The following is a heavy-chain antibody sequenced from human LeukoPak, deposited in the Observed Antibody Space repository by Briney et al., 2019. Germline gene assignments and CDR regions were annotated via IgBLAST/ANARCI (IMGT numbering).Heavy chain of an antibody. CDR1: GFTFSSYW. CDR2: IRSKAYGGTT. V-gene: IGHV3-49*04. CDR3: TRSLDY. J-gene: IGHJ4*02. Sequence: GGSLRLSCAASGFTFSSYWMSWVRQAPGKGLEWVGFIRSKAYGGTTEYAASVKGRFTISRDDSKSIAYLQMNSLKTEDTAVYYCTRSLDYWGQGTPVTVSS.